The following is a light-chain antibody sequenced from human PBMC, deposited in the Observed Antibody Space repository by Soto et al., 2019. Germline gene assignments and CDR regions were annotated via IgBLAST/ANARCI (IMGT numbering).Light chain of an antibody. CDR3: QEYGTSPLT. J-gene: IGKJ4*01. V-gene: IGKV3-20*01. CDR1: QSVKTNY. CDR2: ATY. Sequence: EIVLTQSPDTLSLSPGETATLSCRASQSVKTNYLGWYQQKPGQAPRLLIHATYNRATVIPDRFSGSGSGTDFTLTISRLEPEDFAVYFCQEYGTSPLTFGGGTKVEIK.